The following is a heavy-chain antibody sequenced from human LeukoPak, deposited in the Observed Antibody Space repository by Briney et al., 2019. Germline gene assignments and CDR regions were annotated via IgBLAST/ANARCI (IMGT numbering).Heavy chain of an antibody. V-gene: IGHV3-23*01. Sequence: GGSLRLSCAASGFTFSSYAMSWVRQAPGKGLEWVSAISGSGGSTYYADSVKGRFTISRDNSKNTLYLQMNSLRAEDTAVYYCAKVILFGELLYYSINFDYWGQGTLVTVSS. CDR2: ISGSGGST. CDR3: AKVILFGELLYYSINFDY. D-gene: IGHD3-10*02. J-gene: IGHJ4*02. CDR1: GFTFSSYA.